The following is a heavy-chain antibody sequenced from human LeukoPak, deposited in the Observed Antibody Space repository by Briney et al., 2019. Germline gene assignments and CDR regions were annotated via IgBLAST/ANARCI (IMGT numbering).Heavy chain of an antibody. Sequence: ASVKVSCKASGYTFTGYYMHWVRQAPGQGLEWMGWINPNSGGTNYAQKFQGRVTMTRDTSISTAYMELSRLRSDDTAVYYCARAPIRGYCSSTSCQALDYWGQGTLVTVSS. CDR3: ARAPIRGYCSSTSCQALDY. CDR1: GYTFTGYY. V-gene: IGHV1-2*02. CDR2: INPNSGGT. J-gene: IGHJ4*02. D-gene: IGHD2-2*01.